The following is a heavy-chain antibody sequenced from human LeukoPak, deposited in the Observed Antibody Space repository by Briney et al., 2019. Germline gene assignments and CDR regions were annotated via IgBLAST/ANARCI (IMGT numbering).Heavy chain of an antibody. CDR1: GGSISSYY. CDR3: ARIQWVSGSSKHLFDY. J-gene: IGHJ4*02. Sequence: SETLSLTCTVSGGSISSYYWSWIRQPPGKGLEWIGDIYYSGSTNYNPSLKRRVTISVDTSKNQFSLKLSSVTAADTAVYYCARIQWVSGSSKHLFDYWGQGTLVTVSS. CDR2: IYYSGST. V-gene: IGHV4-59*08. D-gene: IGHD3-10*01.